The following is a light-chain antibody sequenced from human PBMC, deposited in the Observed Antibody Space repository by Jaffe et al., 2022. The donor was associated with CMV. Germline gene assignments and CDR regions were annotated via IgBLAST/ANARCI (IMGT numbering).Light chain of an antibody. Sequence: SYELTQPPSVSVSPGQTASITCSGDKLGEKYASWYQQRPGQTPLLVIYQDSQRPSGIPERFSGSNSGNTATLTISGTQALDEADYYCQAWDSNAVVFGGGTKLTVL. CDR2: QDS. J-gene: IGLJ2*01. V-gene: IGLV3-1*01. CDR1: KLGEKY. CDR3: QAWDSNAVV.